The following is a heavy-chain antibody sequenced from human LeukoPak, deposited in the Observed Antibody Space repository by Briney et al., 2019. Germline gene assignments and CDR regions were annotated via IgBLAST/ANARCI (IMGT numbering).Heavy chain of an antibody. CDR1: GFTFSSYG. CDR3: AKGRERYSYYFDY. J-gene: IGHJ4*02. V-gene: IGHV3-30*18. D-gene: IGHD1-1*01. Sequence: SGGSLRLSCAASGFTFSSYGMHWVRQAPGKGLEWVAVISYDGSNKYYADSVKGRFTISRDNSKNTLYLRMNSLRAEDTAVYYCAKGRERYSYYFDYWGQGTLVTVSS. CDR2: ISYDGSNK.